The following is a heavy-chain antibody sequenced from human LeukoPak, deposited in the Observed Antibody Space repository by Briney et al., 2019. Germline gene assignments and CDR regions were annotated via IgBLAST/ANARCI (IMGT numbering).Heavy chain of an antibody. CDR1: GYTLTELS. D-gene: IGHD5-12*01. CDR3: ARDTPRIVATTRLFDY. Sequence: GASVKVSCKVSGYTLTELSMHWVRQAPGKGLEWMGGFDPEDGETIYAQKFQGRVTMTEDTSTDTAYMELSSLRSEDTAVYYCARDTPRIVATTRLFDYWGQGTLVTVSS. CDR2: FDPEDGET. V-gene: IGHV1-24*01. J-gene: IGHJ4*02.